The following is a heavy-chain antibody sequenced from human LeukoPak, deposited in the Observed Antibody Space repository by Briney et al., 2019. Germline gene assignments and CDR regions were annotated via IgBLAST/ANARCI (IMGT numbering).Heavy chain of an antibody. V-gene: IGHV4-34*01. J-gene: IGHJ6*03. Sequence: SETLSLTCAAYGGPFSNYYWSWIRQPPGMGLEWIGEINDSGRTNYNPSLMSRVTVSVDTSKNQFSLRLTSVTATDTAVYYCARRWNYGRNYYIDVWGNGATVSVSS. CDR1: GGPFSNYY. D-gene: IGHD1-7*01. CDR2: INDSGRT. CDR3: ARRWNYGRNYYIDV.